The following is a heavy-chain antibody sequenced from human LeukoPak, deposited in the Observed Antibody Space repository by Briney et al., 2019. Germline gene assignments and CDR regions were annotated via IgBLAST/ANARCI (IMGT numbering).Heavy chain of an antibody. D-gene: IGHD3-10*01. Sequence: GGSLRLSCAASGFTFSSYAMHWVRQAPGKGLEYVSAISSNGGSTYYANSVKGRFTISRDNSKNTLYLQMNSLRAEDTAVYYCARVSVRGALIDYWGQGTLVTVSS. V-gene: IGHV3-64*01. CDR1: GFTFSSYA. CDR3: ARVSVRGALIDY. CDR2: ISSNGGST. J-gene: IGHJ4*02.